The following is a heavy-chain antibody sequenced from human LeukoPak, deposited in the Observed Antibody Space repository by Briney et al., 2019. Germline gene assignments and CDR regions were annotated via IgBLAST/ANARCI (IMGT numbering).Heavy chain of an antibody. D-gene: IGHD3-9*01. CDR2: ILYDGSKK. Sequence: GGSLRLSCAASGFIFSSYNMHWVRQAPGKGLEWVAAILYDGSKKYYADSVKGRFSVYRDNSNYTLYMELNGLRAEDTALYSCANFDGSTQAFHIWGQGTMVTVSS. J-gene: IGHJ3*02. CDR3: ANFDGSTQAFHI. CDR1: GFIFSSYN. V-gene: IGHV3-30*18.